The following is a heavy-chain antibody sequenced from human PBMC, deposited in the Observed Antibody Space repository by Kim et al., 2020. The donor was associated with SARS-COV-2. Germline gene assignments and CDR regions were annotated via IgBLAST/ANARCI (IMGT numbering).Heavy chain of an antibody. V-gene: IGHV3-33*06. Sequence: GGSLRLSCAASGFTFSSYGMHWVRQAPGKGLEWVAVIWYDGSNKYYADSVKGRFTISRDNSKNTLYLQMNSMRAEDTAVYYCAKDDYGSGSYGLYYYYYYGMDVWGQGTTVTVSS. CDR3: AKDDYGSGSYGLYYYYYYGMDV. CDR2: IWYDGSNK. J-gene: IGHJ6*02. CDR1: GFTFSSYG. D-gene: IGHD3-10*01.